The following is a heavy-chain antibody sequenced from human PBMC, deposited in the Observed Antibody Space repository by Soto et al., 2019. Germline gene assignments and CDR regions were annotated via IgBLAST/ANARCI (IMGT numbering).Heavy chain of an antibody. J-gene: IGHJ3*02. Sequence: ASVKVSCKASGYTFTVYYMHWVRQAPGQGLEWMGWINPNSGGTNYAQKFQGWVTMTRDTSISTAYMELSRLRSDDTAVYYCARTNRGGYCSGGSCYSDAFDIWGQGTMVTVSS. D-gene: IGHD2-15*01. CDR2: INPNSGGT. CDR3: ARTNRGGYCSGGSCYSDAFDI. CDR1: GYTFTVYY. V-gene: IGHV1-2*04.